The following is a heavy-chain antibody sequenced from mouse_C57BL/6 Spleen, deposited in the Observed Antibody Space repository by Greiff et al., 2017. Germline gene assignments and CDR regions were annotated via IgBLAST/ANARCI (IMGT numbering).Heavy chain of an antibody. CDR3: GSSPPWFAY. J-gene: IGHJ3*01. D-gene: IGHD1-1*01. CDR1: GYAFSSSW. Sequence: VQLQQSGPELVKPGASVKISCKASGYAFSSSWMNWVKQRPGKGLEWIGRLYPGDGDTYYNGKFKGTATLPADKSSSKAYMQLSSLTSEDAAVYCGGSSPPWFAYWGKGTPVTVSS. V-gene: IGHV1-82*01. CDR2: LYPGDGDT.